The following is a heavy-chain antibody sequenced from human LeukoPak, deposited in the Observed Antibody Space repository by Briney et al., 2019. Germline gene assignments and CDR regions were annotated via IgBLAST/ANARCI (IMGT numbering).Heavy chain of an antibody. CDR1: GGSISSSSYY. CDR3: AREYDFWSGYYRRYYYYMDV. D-gene: IGHD3-3*01. J-gene: IGHJ6*03. V-gene: IGHV4-39*07. CDR2: IYHSGST. Sequence: PSETLSLTCTVSGGSISSSSYYWGWIRQPPGKGLEWIGSIYHSGSTYYNPSLKSRVTISGDTSKNQFSLKLSSVTAADTAVYYCAREYDFWSGYYRRYYYYMDVWGKGTTVTVSS.